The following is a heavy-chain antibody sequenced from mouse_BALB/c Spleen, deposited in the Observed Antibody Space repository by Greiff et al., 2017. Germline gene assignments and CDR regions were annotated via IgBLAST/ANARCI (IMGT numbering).Heavy chain of an antibody. CDR1: GFTFSSYT. J-gene: IGHJ1*01. V-gene: IGHV5-6-4*01. CDR3: TRDQETGSSHRRYLED. Sequence: EVHLVESGGGLVQPGGSLKLSCAASGFTFSSYTMSWVRQTPEKGLEWVATISSGGSSTYYPDSVKGRFTISRDNAKNTLYLQMSSLKSEDTAMYNGTRDQETGSSHRRYLEDWGAGTTVTVSS. CDR2: ISSGGSST. D-gene: IGHD1-1*01.